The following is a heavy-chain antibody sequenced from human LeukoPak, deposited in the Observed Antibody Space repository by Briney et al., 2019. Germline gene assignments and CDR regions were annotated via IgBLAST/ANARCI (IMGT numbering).Heavy chain of an antibody. CDR2: ISSSGSTI. V-gene: IGHV3-48*04. J-gene: IGHJ4*02. D-gene: IGHD3-10*01. Sequence: GGSLRLSCAASGFTFSSYSMNWVRQAPGKGLEWVSYISSSGSTIYYADSVKGRFTISRDNAKNSLYLQMNSLRAEDTALYYCASAGLTYGSGSYFVYWGQGTLVTVSS. CDR3: ASAGLTYGSGSYFVY. CDR1: GFTFSSYS.